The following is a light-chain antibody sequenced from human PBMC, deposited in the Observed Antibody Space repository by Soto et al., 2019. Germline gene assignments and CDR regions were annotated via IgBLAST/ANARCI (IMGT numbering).Light chain of an antibody. Sequence: EGVLTQSPVTLSLSPGERATLSCRASQSFRGLLAWYQQKPGQAPRLLIYDAYNRATGIPPRFSGSGSGTDFTLTISSLEPEDSAVYYCQQRHMWPITFGQGTRREIK. J-gene: IGKJ5*01. CDR2: DAY. CDR1: QSFRGL. V-gene: IGKV3-11*01. CDR3: QQRHMWPIT.